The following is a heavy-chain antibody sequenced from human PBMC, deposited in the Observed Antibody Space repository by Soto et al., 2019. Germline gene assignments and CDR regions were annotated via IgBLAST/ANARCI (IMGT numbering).Heavy chain of an antibody. CDR3: AHRATMTIFGLIIDNGIWFDP. J-gene: IGHJ5*02. CDR2: IYWDGDK. CDR1: GFSLSTSGAA. Sequence: QINLIESGPTLVKPTQTLTLTCNFSGFSLSTSGAAVGWVRQPPGRALEWLALIYWDGDKRYNASLGTRLTLTQDTSMNQVVLTLTNVDPADTATYYCAHRATMTIFGLIIDNGIWFDPLGQGTRVTVSS. V-gene: IGHV2-5*02. D-gene: IGHD3-3*01.